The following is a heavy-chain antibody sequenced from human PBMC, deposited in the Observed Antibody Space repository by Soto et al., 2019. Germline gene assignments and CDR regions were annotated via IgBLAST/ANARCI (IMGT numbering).Heavy chain of an antibody. CDR3: ARVGSSIATRPFDY. D-gene: IGHD6-6*01. Sequence: QVQLQESGPGLVKPSQTLSLTCTVSGGSISSGDYYWSWIRQPPGKGLEWIGYIYYSGSTYYNPSLKSRVTISVDTSKNQFAMNLSSVTAADTAVYYCARVGSSIATRPFDYWGQGTLVTVSS. J-gene: IGHJ4*02. CDR2: IYYSGST. CDR1: GGSISSGDYY. V-gene: IGHV4-30-4*01.